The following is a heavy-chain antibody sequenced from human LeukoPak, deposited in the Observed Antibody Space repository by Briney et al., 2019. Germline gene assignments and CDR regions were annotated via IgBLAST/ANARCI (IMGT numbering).Heavy chain of an antibody. CDR1: GFTFSSHW. CDR2: IKQDGSEK. V-gene: IGHV3-7*01. CDR3: ARDVRDDFWSGPY. J-gene: IGHJ4*02. D-gene: IGHD3-3*01. Sequence: PGGSLRLSCAASGFTFSSHWMSWVRQAPGKGLEWVANIKQDGSEKYYVDSVKGRFTISRDNAKNSLYLQINSLRAEDTAVYYCARDVRDDFWSGPYWGQGTLVTVSS.